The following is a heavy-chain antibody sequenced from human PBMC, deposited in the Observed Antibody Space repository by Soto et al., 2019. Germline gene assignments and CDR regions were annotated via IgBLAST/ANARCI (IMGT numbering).Heavy chain of an antibody. Sequence: GSLRLSCAASGFTFSDHYMDWVRQAPGKGLEWVGRIKNKANSYTTEYAAPVKGRFIISRDDSKNSVFLQMNRLKTYDTAVYYCTRVRYWGGVFAYWGQGILVTVSS. J-gene: IGHJ4*02. D-gene: IGHD3-16*01. V-gene: IGHV3-72*01. CDR3: TRVRYWGGVFAY. CDR2: IKNKANSYTT. CDR1: GFTFSDHY.